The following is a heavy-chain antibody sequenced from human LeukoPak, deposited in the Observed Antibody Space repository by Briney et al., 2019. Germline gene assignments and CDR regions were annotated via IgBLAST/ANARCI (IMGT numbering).Heavy chain of an antibody. CDR3: AKGRSRIVGAILPDY. Sequence: GGSLRLSCAASGFSFDDYAMHWVRQAPGKGLEWVSGISWNSGGIGYADSVKGRFAISRDNAKNSLYLQMNSLRAGDTALYYCAKGRSRIVGAILPDYWGQGTLVTVSS. CDR1: GFSFDDYA. D-gene: IGHD1-26*01. CDR2: ISWNSGGI. V-gene: IGHV3-9*01. J-gene: IGHJ4*02.